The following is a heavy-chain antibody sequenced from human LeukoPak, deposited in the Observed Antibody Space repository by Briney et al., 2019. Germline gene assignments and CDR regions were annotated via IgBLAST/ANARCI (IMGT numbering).Heavy chain of an antibody. D-gene: IGHD4-17*01. CDR1: GFTFSSYA. J-gene: IGHJ3*02. V-gene: IGHV3-23*01. Sequence: PGGSLRLSCAASGFTFSSYAMSWVRQAPGKGLEWVSAISGSGGSTYYADSVKGRFTISRDNSKNTLYLQMNSLRAEDTAVYYCARDLGDYDYGDYSDAFDIWGQGTMVTVSS. CDR2: ISGSGGST. CDR3: ARDLGDYDYGDYSDAFDI.